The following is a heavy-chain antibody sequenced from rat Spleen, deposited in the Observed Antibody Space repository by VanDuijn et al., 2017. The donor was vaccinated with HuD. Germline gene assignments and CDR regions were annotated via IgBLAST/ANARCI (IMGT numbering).Heavy chain of an antibody. V-gene: IGHV5-7*01. CDR2: ISYDDSST. CDR3: EREGLRSLYGNWFAY. J-gene: IGHJ3*01. D-gene: IGHD1-11*01. CDR1: GFTFSDYN. Sequence: EVQLVESGGGLVQPGRSLKLSCAASGFTFSDYNMAWVRQAPEKGLEWVATISYDDSSTDYRDSVKGRFTISRDNAKSTLFLQMDSLRSEDTATYYCEREGLRSLYGNWFAYWGQGTLVTVSS.